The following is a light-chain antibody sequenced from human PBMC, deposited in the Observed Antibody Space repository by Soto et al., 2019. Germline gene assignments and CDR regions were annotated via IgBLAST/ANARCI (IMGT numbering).Light chain of an antibody. CDR2: DVS. Sequence: QSALTQPASVSGSPGQSITISCTGTSSDVGGYTYVSWYQQHPGKAHKLIIYDVSNRPSGVSDRFSASKSGNTASLTISGLQAEDEADYYCSSYRSSGSLVFGGGTKLTVL. CDR3: SSYRSSGSLV. CDR1: SSDVGGYTY. J-gene: IGLJ3*02. V-gene: IGLV2-14*03.